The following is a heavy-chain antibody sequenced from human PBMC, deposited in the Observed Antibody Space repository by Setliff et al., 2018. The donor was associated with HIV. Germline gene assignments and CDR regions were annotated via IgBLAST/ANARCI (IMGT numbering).Heavy chain of an antibody. CDR3: ARGLGIAAAGSRRQDNWFDP. D-gene: IGHD6-13*01. CDR2: IYHSGST. CDR1: GYSISSGYF. J-gene: IGHJ5*02. Sequence: LSLTCAVSGYSISSGYFWAGIRQPPGKGLEWIGSIYHSGSTYYNPSLKSRVAKSVDTSKNQFSLRLSSVTAADTAMYYCARGLGIAAAGSRRQDNWFDPWGQGTLVTVSS. V-gene: IGHV4-38-2*01.